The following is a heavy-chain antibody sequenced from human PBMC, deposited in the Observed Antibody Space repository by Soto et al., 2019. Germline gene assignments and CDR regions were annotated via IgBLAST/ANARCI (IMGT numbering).Heavy chain of an antibody. V-gene: IGHV3-23*01. CDR2: ISGSGGST. CDR1: GFTFSSYA. D-gene: IGHD3-3*01. CDR3: AKDPRENYDFWSGYLLFDY. J-gene: IGHJ4*02. Sequence: GGSLRLSCADSGFTFSSYAMSWVRQAPGKGLEWVSAISGSGGSTYYADSVKGRFTISRDNSKNTLYLQMNSLRAEDTAVYYCAKDPRENYDFWSGYLLFDYWGQGTLVTVSS.